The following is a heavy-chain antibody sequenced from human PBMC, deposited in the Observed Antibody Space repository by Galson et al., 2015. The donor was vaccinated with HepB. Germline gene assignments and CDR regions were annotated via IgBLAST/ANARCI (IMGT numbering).Heavy chain of an antibody. CDR2: INNNSSYT. V-gene: IGHV3-11*06. CDR1: GFTFGDFS. J-gene: IGHJ6*02. D-gene: IGHD3-9*01. Sequence: SLRLSCAAPGFTFGDFSMSWIRQAPGEGLEWISYINNNSSYTNYAGSVRGRFTISRDNAKCSLYLQMNSLRAEDTAAYYCARLYYDISAGHYYFGMDVWGPGTTVTVSS. CDR3: ARLYYDISAGHYYFGMDV.